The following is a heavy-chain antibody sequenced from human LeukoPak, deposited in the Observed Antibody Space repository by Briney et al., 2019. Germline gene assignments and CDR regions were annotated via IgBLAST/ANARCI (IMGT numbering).Heavy chain of an antibody. J-gene: IGHJ6*02. Sequence: PWGSLRLSCAASEFYWMHWVRQAPGKGLEWVSGISWNSGSIGYADSVKGRFTISRDNAKNSLYLQMNSLRTEDTALYYCAKSVKHYDILTGYTDYYYYYGMDVWGQGTTVTVSS. V-gene: IGHV3-9*01. CDR1: EFYW. CDR3: AKSVKHYDILTGYTDYYYYYGMDV. CDR2: ISWNSGSI. D-gene: IGHD3-9*01.